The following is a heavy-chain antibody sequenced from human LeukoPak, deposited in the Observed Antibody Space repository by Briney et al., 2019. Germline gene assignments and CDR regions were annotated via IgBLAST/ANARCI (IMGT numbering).Heavy chain of an antibody. Sequence: SETLSLTCTVSGGSISSSNSYWGWIRQPPGKGLEWIGTLSYSGSTYYNPSPKSRITISVDTSKSQFSLRLSSVTAADTALYYCARHIQGANVCDYWGQGTLVTVSS. CDR1: GGSISSSNSY. D-gene: IGHD2-21*01. J-gene: IGHJ4*02. CDR2: LSYSGST. V-gene: IGHV4-39*01. CDR3: ARHIQGANVCDY.